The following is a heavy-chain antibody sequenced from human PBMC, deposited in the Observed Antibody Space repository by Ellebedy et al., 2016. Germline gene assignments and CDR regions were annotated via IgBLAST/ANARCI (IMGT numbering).Heavy chain of an antibody. Sequence: SETLSLTCAVYGGSLRNYYWSWIRQPPGKGLEWIGEINPSGSTNYNPSLKGPVTISIDTSKNQVSLKLSSVTAADTAVYYCARPYYDSLTGPGYYFDQWGQGTLVTVPS. D-gene: IGHD3-9*01. CDR3: ARPYYDSLTGPGYYFDQ. J-gene: IGHJ4*02. V-gene: IGHV4-34*01. CDR1: GGSLRNYY. CDR2: INPSGST.